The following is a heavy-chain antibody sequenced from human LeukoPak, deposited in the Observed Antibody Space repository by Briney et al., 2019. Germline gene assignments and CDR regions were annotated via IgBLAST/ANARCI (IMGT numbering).Heavy chain of an antibody. CDR3: ARARPSPDIVLMVYGLRHNWFDP. CDR1: GGSFSGYY. Sequence: PSETLSLTCAVYGGSFSGYYWSWIRQPPGKGLEWIGEINHSGSTNYNPSLKSRVTISVDTAKNQFSLKLSSVTAADTAVYYCARARPSPDIVLMVYGLRHNWFDPWGQGTLVTVSS. CDR2: INHSGST. V-gene: IGHV4-34*01. J-gene: IGHJ5*02. D-gene: IGHD2-8*01.